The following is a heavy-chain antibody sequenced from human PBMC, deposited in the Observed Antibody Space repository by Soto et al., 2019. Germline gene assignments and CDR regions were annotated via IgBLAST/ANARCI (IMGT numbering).Heavy chain of an antibody. CDR2: IVVGSGNT. CDR1: GFTFTSSA. D-gene: IGHD3-10*01. J-gene: IGHJ6*02. V-gene: IGHV1-58*01. CDR3: ARYPRGEQAYYYYGMDV. Sequence: SVKVSCKASGFTFTSSAVQWVRQARGQRLEWIGWIVVGSGNTNYAQKFQERVTITRDMSTSTAYMELSSLRSEDTAVYYCARYPRGEQAYYYYGMDVWGQGTTVTVSS.